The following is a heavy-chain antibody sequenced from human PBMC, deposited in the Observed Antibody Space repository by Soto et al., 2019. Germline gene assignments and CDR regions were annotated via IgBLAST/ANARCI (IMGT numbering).Heavy chain of an antibody. CDR1: GGSVSSGSYY. Sequence: LSLTCTVSGGSVSSGSYYWSWIRQPPGKGLEWIGYIYYSGSTNYNPSHKRRVTISVDTSKNQCSLKLSSVTAADTAVYYCARDRAPGYNYGMDVWGQGTTATAS. CDR3: ARDRAPGYNYGMDV. V-gene: IGHV4-61*01. CDR2: IYYSGST. J-gene: IGHJ6*02.